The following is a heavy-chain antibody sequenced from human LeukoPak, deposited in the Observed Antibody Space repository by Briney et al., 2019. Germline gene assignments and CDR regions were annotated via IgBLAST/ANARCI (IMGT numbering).Heavy chain of an antibody. V-gene: IGHV3-64*04. CDR1: GFTFSSYA. Sequence: GGSLRLSCSASGFTFSSYAMHWVRQAPGKGLEYVSAISSNGGSTYYADSVKGRFTISRDNSKNTLYLQMNSLRAEDTAVYYCARDLSFSGYYGSSGFFGYYFDYWGRGTLVTVSS. J-gene: IGHJ4*02. CDR3: ARDLSFSGYYGSSGFFGYYFDY. CDR2: ISSNGGST. D-gene: IGHD3-22*01.